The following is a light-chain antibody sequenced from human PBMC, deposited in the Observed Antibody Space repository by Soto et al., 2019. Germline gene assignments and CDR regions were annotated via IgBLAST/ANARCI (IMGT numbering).Light chain of an antibody. J-gene: IGLJ3*02. CDR1: SGHSSYA. Sequence: QPVLTQSPSASASLGASVKLTCTLSSGHSSYAIAWHQQQPEKGPRYLMKLNSDGSHSKGDGIPDRFSGSSSGAERYLTISSLQSEDEADYSCQTWGNGIRVFGGWNKLTVL. CDR2: LNSDGSH. V-gene: IGLV4-69*01. CDR3: QTWGNGIRV.